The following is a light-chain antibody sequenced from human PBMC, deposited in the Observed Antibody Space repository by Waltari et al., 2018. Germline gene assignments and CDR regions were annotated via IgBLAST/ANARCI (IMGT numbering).Light chain of an antibody. CDR1: RSDVGGYNY. V-gene: IGLV2-14*03. Sequence: QSALTQPASVSGSPGQSITLSCTGTRSDVGGYNYVSWYQQHPGKAPKLMIYDVSTRPSGGSNRVSGAKSGNTASLTISGLQAEDEADYYCSSYTSSSTHYVFGTGTKVTVL. CDR3: SSYTSSSTHYV. J-gene: IGLJ1*01. CDR2: DVS.